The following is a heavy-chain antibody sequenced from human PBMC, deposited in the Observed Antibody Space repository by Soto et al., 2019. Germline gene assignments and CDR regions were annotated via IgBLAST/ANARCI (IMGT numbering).Heavy chain of an antibody. CDR1: GFTFSSYS. V-gene: IGHV3-48*01. CDR2: ISSSSSTI. CDR3: ARDGLRFLTHLDY. D-gene: IGHD3-3*01. Sequence: PGGSLRLSCAASGFTFSSYSMNWVRQAPGKGLEWVSYISSSSSTIYYADSVKGRFTISRDNAKNSLYLQMNSLRAEDTAVYYCARDGLRFLTHLDYWGQGTLVTVSS. J-gene: IGHJ4*02.